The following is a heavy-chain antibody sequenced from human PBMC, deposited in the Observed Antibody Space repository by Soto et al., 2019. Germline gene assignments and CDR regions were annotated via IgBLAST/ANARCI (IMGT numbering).Heavy chain of an antibody. J-gene: IGHJ4*02. CDR1: GVSISSHDW. D-gene: IGHD5-18*01. CDR3: ATRDTGRVY. V-gene: IGHV4-4*02. Sequence: QVQLQASGPGLVKPSGTLSLTCAVSGVSISSHDWWTWVRQPPGKGLEWIGESHQSGNTNYNSSLESRVTISLDKSKNQFSLQLSSVTVADTAVYYCATRDTGRVYWGQGTLVTVSS. CDR2: SHQSGNT.